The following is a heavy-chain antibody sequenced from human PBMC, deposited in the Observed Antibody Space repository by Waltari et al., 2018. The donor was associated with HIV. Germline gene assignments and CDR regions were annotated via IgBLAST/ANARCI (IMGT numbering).Heavy chain of an antibody. D-gene: IGHD3-22*01. CDR3: TKFSSGYYLADY. CDR1: GFTLGDYS. J-gene: IGHJ4*02. CDR2: IRSKGYGGTT. Sequence: EVQLVESGGGLVQPGRSLRLSCKTSGFTLGDYSMNWVRQAPGKGLQWVGFIRSKGYGGTTEYAASVKGRFTISRDDFKSIAYLQMNSLKPEDTAVYYCTKFSSGYYLADYWGQGTLVTVSS. V-gene: IGHV3-49*04.